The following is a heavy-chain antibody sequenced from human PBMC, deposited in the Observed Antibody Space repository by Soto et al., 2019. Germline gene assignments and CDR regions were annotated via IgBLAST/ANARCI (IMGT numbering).Heavy chain of an antibody. D-gene: IGHD6-13*01. CDR2: FFYGGTS. CDR1: GGSTSSYY. CDR3: ARISAYSSGWYTYYFDY. Sequence: QVQLQESGPGLVKPSETLSLTCTVSGGSTSSYYWGWIRQPPGKALEWIGYFFYGGTSNYNPSLRSRVTTSGDTAENQLSLRLTSVTAADTAVYYCARISAYSSGWYTYYFDYWGHGILVTVSS. J-gene: IGHJ4*01. V-gene: IGHV4-59*01.